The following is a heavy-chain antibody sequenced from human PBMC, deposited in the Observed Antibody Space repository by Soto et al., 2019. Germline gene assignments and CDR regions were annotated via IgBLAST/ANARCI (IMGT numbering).Heavy chain of an antibody. J-gene: IGHJ5*02. Sequence: PSETLSLTCTVSGGSISSYYWSWIRQPPGKGLEWIGYIYYSGSTNYNPSPKSRVTISVDTSKNQFSLKLSSVTAADTAVYYCARDVHYYDSSGYYYVPATWFDPWGQGTLVTVSS. CDR3: ARDVHYYDSSGYYYVPATWFDP. CDR1: GGSISSYY. CDR2: IYYSGST. V-gene: IGHV4-59*01. D-gene: IGHD3-22*01.